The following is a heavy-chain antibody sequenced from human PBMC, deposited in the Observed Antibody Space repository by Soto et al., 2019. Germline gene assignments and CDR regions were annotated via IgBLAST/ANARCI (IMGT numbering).Heavy chain of an antibody. D-gene: IGHD1-1*01. CDR3: ALPLDQHQLGFGMDV. CDR2: IWYDGSKI. Sequence: QVQLVQSGGGVVQPGGSLRLSCAASGFTFSTYGMHWVRQAPGKGLEWVAVIWYDGSKIYYADSVKGRFTISRDNSKSTLYLQMNSLRAEDTAVYYCALPLDQHQLGFGMDVWGQGSPVTVSS. V-gene: IGHV3-33*01. J-gene: IGHJ6*01. CDR1: GFTFSTYG.